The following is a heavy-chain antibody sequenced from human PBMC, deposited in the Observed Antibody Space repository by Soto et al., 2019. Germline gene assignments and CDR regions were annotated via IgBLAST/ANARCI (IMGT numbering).Heavy chain of an antibody. CDR3: ARGAGYCSGDCWNDYYYAMDV. Sequence: ASVKVSCKASGYIFTNYAIHWVRQAPGQMLEWVGWINVGTGNTKYSQNFQGRVTITRDTSATTAYMELSSLRSEDTAVYYCARGAGYCSGDCWNDYYYAMDVWGQGTTVTVSS. CDR2: INVGTGNT. D-gene: IGHD2-21*02. CDR1: GYIFTNYA. V-gene: IGHV1-3*01. J-gene: IGHJ6*02.